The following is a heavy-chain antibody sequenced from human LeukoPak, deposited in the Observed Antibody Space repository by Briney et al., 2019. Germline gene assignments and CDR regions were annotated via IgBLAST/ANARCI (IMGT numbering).Heavy chain of an antibody. J-gene: IGHJ6*02. CDR1: GYTFTSYA. CDR3: ASVVHTMVRGVYYYYGMDV. Sequence: GALVKVSCKASGYTFTSYAMHWVRQAPGQRLEWMGWINAGNGNTKYSQKFQGRVTITRDTSASTAYMELSSLRSEDTAVYYCASVVHTMVRGVYYYYGMDVWGQGTTVTVSS. CDR2: INAGNGNT. D-gene: IGHD3-10*01. V-gene: IGHV1-3*01.